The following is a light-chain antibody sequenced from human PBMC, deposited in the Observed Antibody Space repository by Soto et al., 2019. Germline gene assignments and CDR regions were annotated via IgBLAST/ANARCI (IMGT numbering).Light chain of an antibody. V-gene: IGLV3-21*02. CDR3: QVWDSSSDQYV. CDR1: NIGSKS. J-gene: IGLJ1*01. CDR2: DDG. Sequence: SYELTQPHSVSVAPGQTARIPCGGSNIGSKSVHWYQQKPGQAPVLVVYDDGDRPSGIPERFSGSNSGNTATLTISRVEAGDEADYYCQVWDSSSDQYVFGTGTKFTVL.